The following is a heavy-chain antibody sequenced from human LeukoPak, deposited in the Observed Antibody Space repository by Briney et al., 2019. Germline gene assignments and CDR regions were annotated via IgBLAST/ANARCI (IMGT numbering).Heavy chain of an antibody. CDR3: ARGFYAAPFDY. Sequence: SETLSLTCTVSGGSISSSSYYWSWIRQPPGKGLEWIGEINHSGSTNYNPSLKSRVTISVDTSKNQFSLKLSSVTAADTAVYYCARGFYAAPFDYWGQGTLVTVSS. CDR1: GGSISSSSYY. J-gene: IGHJ4*02. D-gene: IGHD2/OR15-2a*01. CDR2: INHSGST. V-gene: IGHV4-39*07.